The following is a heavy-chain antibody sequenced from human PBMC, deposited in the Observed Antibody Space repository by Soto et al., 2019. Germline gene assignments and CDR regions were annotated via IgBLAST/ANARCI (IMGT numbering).Heavy chain of an antibody. CDR1: GFSLSTTGVG. D-gene: IGHD1-7*01. Sequence: QITLKESGPTLVRPTQTLTLTCTFSGFSLSTTGVGVGWIRQPPGKALEWLALIYWDDDKRYSPSLKSRLTITKDTSKNEVILTMTNMDPVXTXXXXXXXXXXXXXXXRXRANYFDPWGQGTLVTVSS. CDR3: XXXXXXXXXXRXRANYFDP. J-gene: IGHJ5*02. V-gene: IGHV2-5*02. CDR2: IYWDDDK.